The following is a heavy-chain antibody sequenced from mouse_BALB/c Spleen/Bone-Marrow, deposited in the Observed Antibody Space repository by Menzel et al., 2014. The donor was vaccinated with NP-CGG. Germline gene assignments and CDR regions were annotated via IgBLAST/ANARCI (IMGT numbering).Heavy chain of an antibody. CDR2: INPSNGRT. J-gene: IGHJ1*01. Sequence: QVQLQQSGAELVKPGASVKLSCKASGYTFTSYWMHWVKQRPGQGLEWIGEINPSNGRTNYNEKFKSKATLTVDKSSSTAYMQLSSLTSEDSAVYYCSRWNYYGRLFRYFDAWGAGTPAPVSS. CDR1: GYTFTSYW. D-gene: IGHD1-1*01. V-gene: IGHV1S81*02. CDR3: SRWNYYGRLFRYFDA.